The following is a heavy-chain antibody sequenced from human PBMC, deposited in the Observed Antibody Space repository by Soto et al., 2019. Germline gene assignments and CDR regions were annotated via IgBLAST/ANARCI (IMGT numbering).Heavy chain of an antibody. D-gene: IGHD6-19*01. V-gene: IGHV3-30-3*01. CDR1: GFTFSSYA. J-gene: IGHJ4*02. Sequence: QVQLVESGGGVVQPGRSLRLSCAASGFTFSSYAMHWVRQAPGKGLEWVAVISYDGSNKYYADSVKGRFTISRDNSKNTLYLQMNSLRAEDTAVYYCAKDGAMYSSGFFDYWGQGTLVTVSS. CDR3: AKDGAMYSSGFFDY. CDR2: ISYDGSNK.